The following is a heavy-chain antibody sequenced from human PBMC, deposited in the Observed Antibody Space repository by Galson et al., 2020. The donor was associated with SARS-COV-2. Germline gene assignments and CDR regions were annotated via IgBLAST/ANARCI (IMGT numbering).Heavy chain of an antibody. CDR3: SRGLDGTGRFNGWDY. V-gene: IGHV4-34*01. CDR2: VNHSGST. Sequence: SQTLSLTCAVYGGSFSGYFWSWIRQPPGKGLEWIGEVNHSGSTNYNPSLKSRVTISVDTSKNQFSLKLSSVTAADTAVYYCSRGLDGTGRFNGWDYWGQGTLVTVSS. CDR1: GGSFSGYF. D-gene: IGHD2-8*02. J-gene: IGHJ4*02.